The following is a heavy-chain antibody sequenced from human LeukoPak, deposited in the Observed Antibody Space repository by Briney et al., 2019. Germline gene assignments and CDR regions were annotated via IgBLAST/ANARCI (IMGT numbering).Heavy chain of an antibody. V-gene: IGHV3-23*01. CDR2: IGGTGDST. D-gene: IGHD3-22*01. Sequence: GGSLRLSCAASGFTFSTYAMTWVRQAPGKGLEWVSAIGGTGDSTYYADSVKGRFTISRDNSKNTLYLQMNSLRAEDTAIYYCAKPYDTSGNYWAPFDYWGQGTLVTVPS. J-gene: IGHJ4*02. CDR3: AKPYDTSGNYWAPFDY. CDR1: GFTFSTYA.